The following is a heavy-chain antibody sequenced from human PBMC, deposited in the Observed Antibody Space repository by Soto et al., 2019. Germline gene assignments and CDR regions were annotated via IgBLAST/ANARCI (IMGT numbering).Heavy chain of an antibody. CDR3: SKALGLFEYSTLPSPFDS. V-gene: IGHV3-30*18. CDR2: ISHDGNNK. D-gene: IGHD6-6*01. CDR1: GFTFSSYA. Sequence: QVQLVDSGGGVVQPGRSLRLSCAASGFTFSSYAMHWVRQAPGKGLEWVGFISHDGNNKYYGDSVKGRFTISRDNSRNTLYLQMDGLRAEDTAVYYCSKALGLFEYSTLPSPFDSWGQGTLVTVSS. J-gene: IGHJ4*02.